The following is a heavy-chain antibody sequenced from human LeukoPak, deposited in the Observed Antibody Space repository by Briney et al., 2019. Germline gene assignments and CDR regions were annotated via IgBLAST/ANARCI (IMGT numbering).Heavy chain of an antibody. D-gene: IGHD2-2*01. CDR1: GFTFSSYG. V-gene: IGHV3-30*03. CDR3: ARDFVEGCSSTSCPYYFDY. Sequence: GGSLKLSCAASGFTFSSYGMHWVRQAPGKGLEWVAVISYDGSNKYYADSVKGRFTISRDNSKNTLYLQMNSLRAEDTAVYYCARDFVEGCSSTSCPYYFDYWGQGTLVTVSS. J-gene: IGHJ4*02. CDR2: ISYDGSNK.